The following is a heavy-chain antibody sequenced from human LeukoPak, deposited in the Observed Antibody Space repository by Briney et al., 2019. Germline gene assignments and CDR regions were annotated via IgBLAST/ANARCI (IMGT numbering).Heavy chain of an antibody. D-gene: IGHD5-12*01. CDR1: GFIVSSNY. Sequence: GGSLRLSCAASGFIVSSNYLNWVRPTQGKGLEWISYIGSSGSNMYYADSVKGRFTISRDNAKNSLYLQMSRLTAEDTAVYCCAGRKSGAFGYWGQGTQVTVSS. J-gene: IGHJ4*02. V-gene: IGHV3-48*03. CDR3: AGRKSGAFGY. CDR2: IGSSGSNM.